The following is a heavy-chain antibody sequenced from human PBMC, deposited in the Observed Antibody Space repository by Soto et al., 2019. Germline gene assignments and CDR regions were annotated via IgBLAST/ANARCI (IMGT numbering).Heavy chain of an antibody. CDR1: HYTFTTYT. CDR2: IGPNSGNT. D-gene: IGHD3-3*01. V-gene: IGHV1-18*04. Sequence: ASVKVSCKASHYTFTTYTITWVRQAPGQRLEWVGWIGPNSGNTNFAQKFQGRLSLTIDTSTSTAYMELRSLRSDDTAVYYCAKDEGNYLDFWGHGTLVTVSP. J-gene: IGHJ5*01. CDR3: AKDEGNYLDF.